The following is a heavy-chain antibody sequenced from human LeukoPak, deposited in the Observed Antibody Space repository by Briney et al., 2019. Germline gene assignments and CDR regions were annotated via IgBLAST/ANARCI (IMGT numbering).Heavy chain of an antibody. Sequence: PGGSLRLSCAASGFTFTTYTMTWVRQAPGKGLEGVSSISSSSSYIYYADSVKGRFTISRDNAKNTLYLQMNSLRAEDTAVYYGARSKDGGLTIFDYWGQGTLVTVSS. D-gene: IGHD2-15*01. CDR2: ISSSSSYI. CDR3: ARSKDGGLTIFDY. V-gene: IGHV3-21*01. J-gene: IGHJ4*02. CDR1: GFTFTTYT.